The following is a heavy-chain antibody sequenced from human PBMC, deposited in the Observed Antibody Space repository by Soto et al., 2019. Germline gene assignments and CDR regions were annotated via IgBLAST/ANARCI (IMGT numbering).Heavy chain of an antibody. CDR3: ATNIVGATNLIWRNFDY. Sequence: ASVKVSCKASGYTFTSYGISWVRQAPGQGLEWMGWISAYNGNTNYAQKLQGRVTMTTDTSTSTAYMELRSLRSDDTAVYYCATNIVGATNLIWRNFDYWGQGTLVTVSS. J-gene: IGHJ4*02. CDR1: GYTFTSYG. D-gene: IGHD1-26*01. V-gene: IGHV1-18*01. CDR2: ISAYNGNT.